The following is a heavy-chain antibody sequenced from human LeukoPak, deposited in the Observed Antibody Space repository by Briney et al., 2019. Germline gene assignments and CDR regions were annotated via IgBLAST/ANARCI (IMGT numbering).Heavy chain of an antibody. J-gene: IGHJ4*02. V-gene: IGHV3-30*02. D-gene: IGHD1-26*01. CDR3: AKARYSGSPALDF. CDR1: GFTFSNNG. CDR2: TRYDESKT. Sequence: PGRSLRLSCAASGFTFSNNGMHWVRQTPGKGLEWVAFTRYDESKTFYGDSVRGRFTISRDNSKNTLYLQMSSLTTDDSAVYYCAKARYSGSPALDFWGQGTLVTVSS.